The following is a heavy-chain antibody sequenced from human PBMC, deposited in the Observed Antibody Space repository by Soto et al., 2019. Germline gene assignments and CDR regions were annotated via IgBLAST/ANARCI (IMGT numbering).Heavy chain of an antibody. Sequence: TLSLTCTVSGCSISSGGYSWSGIRQLPGKGLEWIAYIYYSGSTYYNPSLKSRVTISLDTSKNQFSLKLSSVTAADTAVYYCARGGYYYYYGMDVWGQGTTVTVSS. V-gene: IGHV4-31*03. J-gene: IGHJ6*02. CDR1: GCSISSGGYS. CDR2: IYYSGST. CDR3: ARGGYYYYYGMDV.